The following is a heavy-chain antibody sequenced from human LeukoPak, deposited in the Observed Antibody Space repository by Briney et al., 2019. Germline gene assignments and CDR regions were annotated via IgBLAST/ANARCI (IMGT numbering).Heavy chain of an antibody. J-gene: IGHJ4*02. CDR2: IKQDGSEK. CDR3: ARIHLRYFDY. Sequence: GGSLRLSCAASGFTFSNYWMSWVRQAPGKWLEWVANIKQDGSEKYYVDSVKGRFTISRDNANNFLFLQMNSLRAEDTAVYYCARIHLRYFDYWGQGTLVTVSS. CDR1: GFTFSNYW. V-gene: IGHV3-7*01. D-gene: IGHD3-9*01.